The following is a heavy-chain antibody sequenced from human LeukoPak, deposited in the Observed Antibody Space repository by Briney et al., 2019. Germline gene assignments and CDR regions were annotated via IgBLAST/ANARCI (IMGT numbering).Heavy chain of an antibody. V-gene: IGHV3-21*01. CDR1: GFTFSRYS. CDR2: ISISSNYI. J-gene: IGHJ6*03. CDR3: ARELGRYYGSGSYLSLNSTYYYYYYMDV. D-gene: IGHD3-10*01. Sequence: GGSLRLSCAASGFTFSRYSMNWVRQAPGKGLEWVSSISISSNYIYYPDSLKGRFTISRDNAKNSLYLQMNSLRAEDTAVYYCARELGRYYGSGSYLSLNSTYYYYYYMDVWGKGTTVTISS.